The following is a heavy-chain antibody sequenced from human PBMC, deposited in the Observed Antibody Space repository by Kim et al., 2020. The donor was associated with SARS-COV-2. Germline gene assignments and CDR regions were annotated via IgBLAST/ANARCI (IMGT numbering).Heavy chain of an antibody. D-gene: IGHD3-9*01. Sequence: GGSLRLSCATFGFTFSTYAMHWVRQAPGKGLEYVALISYDGSKTYYGDSVKGRFTISRDNSKNTLSLQMNSLRAEDTAVYYCAKDQAHYDILTGLDYWGQGTLVAVSS. V-gene: IGHV3-30*18. CDR1: GFTFSTYA. J-gene: IGHJ4*02. CDR2: ISYDGSKT. CDR3: AKDQAHYDILTGLDY.